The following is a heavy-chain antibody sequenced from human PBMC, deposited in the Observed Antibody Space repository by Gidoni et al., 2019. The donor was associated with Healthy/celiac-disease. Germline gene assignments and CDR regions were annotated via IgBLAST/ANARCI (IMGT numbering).Heavy chain of an antibody. Sequence: QVQLVESGGGVVQPGRSLTLSCAASGFTFSGYAMPWVRQAPGTGLEWVAVISYDGSNKYYADSVKGRFTISRDNSKNTLYLQMNSLRAEDTAVYYCARSGYSSQYYFDYWGQGTLVTVSS. CDR3: ARSGYSSQYYFDY. J-gene: IGHJ4*02. CDR2: ISYDGSNK. CDR1: GFTFSGYA. V-gene: IGHV3-30-3*01. D-gene: IGHD6-13*01.